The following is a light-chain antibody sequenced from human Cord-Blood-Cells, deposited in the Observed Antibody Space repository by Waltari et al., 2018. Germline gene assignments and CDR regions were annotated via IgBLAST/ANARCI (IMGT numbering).Light chain of an antibody. CDR1: QSVSSY. V-gene: IGKV3-11*01. J-gene: IGKJ4*01. Sequence: EFVFTQPPACLSLSPGDTATLACMASQSVSSYLAWYQQKPGQAPRLLIYDASNRATGIPARFSGSGSGTDFTLTISSLEPEDFAVYYCQQRSNCPLTFGGGTKVEIK. CDR2: DAS. CDR3: QQRSNCPLT.